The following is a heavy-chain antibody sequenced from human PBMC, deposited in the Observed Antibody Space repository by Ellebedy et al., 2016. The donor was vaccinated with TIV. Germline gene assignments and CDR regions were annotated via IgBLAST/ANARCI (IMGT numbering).Heavy chain of an antibody. CDR3: AKEYGGYDFAYFDY. CDR1: GFTFDDYA. J-gene: IGHJ4*02. CDR2: ISWNSGSI. V-gene: IGHV3-9*01. D-gene: IGHD5-12*01. Sequence: GGSLRLSXAASGFTFDDYAMHWVRQAPGKGLEWVSGISWNSGSIGYADSVKGRFTISRDNAKNSLYLQMNSLRAEDTALYYCAKEYGGYDFAYFDYWGQGTLVTVSS.